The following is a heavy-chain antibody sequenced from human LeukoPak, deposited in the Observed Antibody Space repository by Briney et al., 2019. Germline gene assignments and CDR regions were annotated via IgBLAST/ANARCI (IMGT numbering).Heavy chain of an antibody. D-gene: IGHD2-21*02. V-gene: IGHV4-30-2*01. Sequence: SQTLSLTCAVSGGSISSSGYSWSWIRQPPGKGLEWIGYIHHTGSTYYNPSLKSRVTISVDRSKNQFSLKLSSVTAADTAMYFCARTPTYCGGDCYYFDPWGQGTLVTVSS. CDR2: IHHTGST. J-gene: IGHJ5*02. CDR3: ARTPTYCGGDCYYFDP. CDR1: GGSISSSGYS.